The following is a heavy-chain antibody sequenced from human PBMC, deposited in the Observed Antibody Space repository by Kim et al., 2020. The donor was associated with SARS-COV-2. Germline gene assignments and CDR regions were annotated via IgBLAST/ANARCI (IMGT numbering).Heavy chain of an antibody. CDR1: GFTFSSYW. D-gene: IGHD1-26*01. CDR2: IKGDGSGT. Sequence: GGSLRLSCAASGFTFSSYWMHWVRQAPGKGLAWVSRIKGDGSGTKFADSVKGRFTISRDNAKNTLYLQMNSLRAEDTALYYCANDPDSGGYSFFNFWGRGSLVTVSS. CDR3: ANDPDSGGYSFFNF. J-gene: IGHJ2*01. V-gene: IGHV3-74*03.